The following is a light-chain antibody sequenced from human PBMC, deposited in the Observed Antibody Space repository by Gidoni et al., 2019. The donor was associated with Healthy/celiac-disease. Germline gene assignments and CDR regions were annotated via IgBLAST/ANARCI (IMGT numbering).Light chain of an antibody. V-gene: IGKV3-15*01. CDR3: QQYNNWPRT. J-gene: IGKJ1*01. Sequence: IDMAPSPATLSVSTGERATPSCRASQSVSSNLAWYQQKPGQAPRLLIYGASTRSSGIPSRFSGSGSGTEFTLTISSLQSEDFAVYYCQQYNNWPRTFGQGTKVEIK. CDR2: GAS. CDR1: QSVSSN.